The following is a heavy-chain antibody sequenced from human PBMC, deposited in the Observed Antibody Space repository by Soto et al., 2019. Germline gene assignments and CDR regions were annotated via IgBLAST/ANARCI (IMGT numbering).Heavy chain of an antibody. CDR3: ARKDGDYSSYYFDY. J-gene: IGHJ4*02. D-gene: IGHD4-17*01. V-gene: IGHV3-74*01. CDR2: IKGDEITT. CDR1: GFTFSSYW. Sequence: GGSLRLSCAASGFTFSSYWIHWVRQAPGKGLEWVSRIKGDEITTNYADSVKGRFTISRDNAKNSLYLQMNSLRAEDTAVYYCARKDGDYSSYYFDYWGQGTLVTVSS.